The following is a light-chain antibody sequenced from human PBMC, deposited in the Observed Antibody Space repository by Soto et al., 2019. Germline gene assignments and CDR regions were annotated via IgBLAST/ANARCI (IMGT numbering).Light chain of an antibody. J-gene: IGKJ4*01. CDR3: QQFSSYPLT. V-gene: IGKV3-20*01. CDR2: DAS. Sequence: ERVMTQSPGTLSLSPGERATLSCRASQTVRNNYLAWYQQKPGQAPRLLIYDASSRATGIPDRFSGGGSGTDFTLTISRLEPEDFAVYYCQQFSSYPLTFGGGTKVDIK. CDR1: QTVRNNY.